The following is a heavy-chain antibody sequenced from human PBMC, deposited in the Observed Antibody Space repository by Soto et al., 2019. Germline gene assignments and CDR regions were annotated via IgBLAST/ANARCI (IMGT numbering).Heavy chain of an antibody. CDR3: ARGDGDYHDGNGYLGRR. CDR2: IKSDGSGA. CDR1: GFTFSSYW. D-gene: IGHD3-22*01. Sequence: EVQLVESGGDLVQPGGSLRLSCAASGFTFSSYWTHWVRQAPGKGLVWVSRIKSDGSGAIYADPVKGRFTVSRDNAKNTLYLLMNRLSTEDTAVYYCARGDGDYHDGNGYLGRRWGQGTRVTVSS. V-gene: IGHV3-74*01. J-gene: IGHJ4*02.